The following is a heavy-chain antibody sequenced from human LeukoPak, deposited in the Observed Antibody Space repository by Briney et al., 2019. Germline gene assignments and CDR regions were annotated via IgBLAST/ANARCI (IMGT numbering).Heavy chain of an antibody. CDR1: GGSLSSSSYY. D-gene: IGHD1-26*01. CDR2: IYYSGST. CDR3: ARKSGSYPVFDY. J-gene: IGHJ4*02. V-gene: IGHV4-39*07. Sequence: SETLSLTCTVSGGSLSSSSYYWGWLRQPPGKGLEWSGSIYYSGSTFYNPSLKSRVTISVDTSKDQFSLKRSSGTAADTAVYYCARKSGSYPVFDYWGQGTLVTVSS.